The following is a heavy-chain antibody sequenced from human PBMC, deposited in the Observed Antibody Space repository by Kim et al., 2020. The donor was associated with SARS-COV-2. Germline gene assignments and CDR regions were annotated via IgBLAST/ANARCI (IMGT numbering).Heavy chain of an antibody. Sequence: GGSLRLSCAASGFTFSSYAMHWVRQAPGKGLEWVAVISYDGSNKYYADSVKGRFTISRDNSKNTLYLQMNSLRAEDTAVYYCARALSMIEVDFYYWCQGT. D-gene: IGHD3-22*01. V-gene: IGHV3-30*04. CDR1: GFTFSSYA. CDR3: ARALSMIEVDFYY. J-gene: IGHJ4*02. CDR2: ISYDGSNK.